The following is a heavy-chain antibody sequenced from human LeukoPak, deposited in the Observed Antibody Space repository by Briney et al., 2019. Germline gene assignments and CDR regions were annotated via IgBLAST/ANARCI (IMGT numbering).Heavy chain of an antibody. CDR1: GFIFSSYA. J-gene: IGHJ5*02. CDR3: ARAHCSSTSCYRNGVVGGIDP. Sequence: GGSLPLSCVSCGFIFSSYALHWVRPAPGKGLEGVAVISYDGSNKYYADSVKGRFTISRDNSKNTLYLQMNSLRAKDTAVYYCARAHCSSTSCYRNGVVGGIDPWGQGTLVTVSS. D-gene: IGHD2-2*01. CDR2: ISYDGSNK. V-gene: IGHV3-30-3*01.